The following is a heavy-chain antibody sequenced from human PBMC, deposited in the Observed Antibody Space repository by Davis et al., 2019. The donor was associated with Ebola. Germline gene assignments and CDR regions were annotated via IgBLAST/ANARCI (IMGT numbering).Heavy chain of an antibody. J-gene: IGHJ2*01. CDR2: ISPVSSDI. Sequence: PGGSLRLSCAASGFIFRSYNMNWVRQAPGTGLEWVASISPVSSDIHYADSLRGRFTISRDNAEDSLYLQIDSLRAEDTAMYYCARGVLWLQLWPTEKPKSFDLWGRGTLVTVSS. V-gene: IGHV3-21*01. D-gene: IGHD5-24*01. CDR3: ARGVLWLQLWPTEKPKSFDL. CDR1: GFIFRSYN.